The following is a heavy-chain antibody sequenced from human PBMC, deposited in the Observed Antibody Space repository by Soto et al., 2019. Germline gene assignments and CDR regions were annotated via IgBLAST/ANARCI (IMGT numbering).Heavy chain of an antibody. CDR1: GGSFSGYY. J-gene: IGHJ3*02. CDR3: AITSLEWDLDAFDI. D-gene: IGHD3-3*01. V-gene: IGHV4-34*01. CDR2: INHSGST. Sequence: SETLSLTCAVYGGSFSGYYWSWIRQPPGKGLEWIGEINHSGSTNYNPSLKSRVTISVDTSKNQFSLKLSSVTAADMAVYYCAITSLEWDLDAFDIWGQGTMVTVSS.